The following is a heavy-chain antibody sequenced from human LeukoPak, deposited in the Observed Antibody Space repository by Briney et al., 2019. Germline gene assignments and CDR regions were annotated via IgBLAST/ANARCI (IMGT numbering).Heavy chain of an antibody. CDR3: ARQKYNYDTSGSDDAFDI. D-gene: IGHD3-22*01. Sequence: SETLSLTCSVSGGSISSYYWSWIRQPPGKGLEWIGYIYYSGSTKYNPSLRSRVTISVDTSKNQFSLKLSSVTAADTAVYYCARQKYNYDTSGSDDAFDIWGQGTMVTVSS. V-gene: IGHV4-59*08. J-gene: IGHJ3*02. CDR2: IYYSGST. CDR1: GGSISSYY.